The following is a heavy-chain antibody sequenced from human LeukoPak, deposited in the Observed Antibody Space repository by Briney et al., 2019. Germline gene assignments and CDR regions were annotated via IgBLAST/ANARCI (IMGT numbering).Heavy chain of an antibody. Sequence: GGSLRLSCAASGYTFSDYYMSWIRQAPGKGLEWVSYISSSGSSIYYADSVKGRFTISRDNAKNSLYLQMNSLRAEDTAVYYCARVMVRGVIFGYWGQGTLVTVSS. V-gene: IGHV3-11*01. CDR2: ISSSGSSI. J-gene: IGHJ4*02. CDR3: ARVMVRGVIFGY. CDR1: GYTFSDYY. D-gene: IGHD3-10*01.